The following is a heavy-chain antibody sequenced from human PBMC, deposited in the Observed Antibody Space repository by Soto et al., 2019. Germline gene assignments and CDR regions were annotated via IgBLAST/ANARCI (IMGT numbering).Heavy chain of an antibody. CDR2: IQSGGST. CDR1: GFSVSSKY. J-gene: IGHJ6*04. Sequence: EVQLVESGGGLVQPGGSLRLSCAASGFSVSSKYMRWVRQAPGKGLEWVSLIQSGGSTYYAGYVKGRSTISRDKSENNLFLKTSSLRIEVTTIYYCTSDDDHGNACWSDGVTMDVWGKGTTVTVSA. V-gene: IGHV3-66*01. CDR3: TSDDDHGNACWSDGVTMDV. D-gene: IGHD3-3*01.